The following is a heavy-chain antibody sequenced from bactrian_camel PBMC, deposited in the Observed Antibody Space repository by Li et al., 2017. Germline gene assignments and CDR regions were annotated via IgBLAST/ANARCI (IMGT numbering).Heavy chain of an antibody. Sequence: HVQLVESGGGSVQAGGSLTLSCAASGFTFSDYYMSWVRRAPGKGLEWVSSSPGSSTYYADSVKGRFTISKDNVQNTVYLQMNDLKPEDTSMYYCAVDPRPHVCRAIISGGTIGHSVNYGMDSWGTGTQVTVS. V-gene: IGHV3-2*01. D-gene: IGHD5*01. J-gene: IGHJ7*01. CDR1: GFTFSDYY. CDR2: SPGSST.